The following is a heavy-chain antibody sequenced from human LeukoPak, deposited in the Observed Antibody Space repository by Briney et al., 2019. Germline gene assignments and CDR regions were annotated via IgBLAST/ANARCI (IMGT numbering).Heavy chain of an antibody. D-gene: IGHD5-18*01. Sequence: PSHTLSLTCVVSGGSVISGGYCWWWVRQAPGKGLEWIGSVFTTGTTYYNPSLNTRVTISLDMSKNQFSLKLTSVTPADTAVYFCVRGVTRGYIYADWGQGTLVTVFS. CDR1: GGSVISGGYC. J-gene: IGHJ4*02. CDR3: VRGVTRGYIYAD. V-gene: IGHV4-30-4*07. CDR2: VFTTGTT.